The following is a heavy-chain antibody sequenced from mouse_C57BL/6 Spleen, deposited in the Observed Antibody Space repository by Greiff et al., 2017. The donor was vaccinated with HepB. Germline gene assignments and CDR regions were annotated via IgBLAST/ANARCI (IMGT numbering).Heavy chain of an antibody. CDR2: ISDGGSYT. CDR3: ARGAQFDY. Sequence: EVKLVESGGGLVKPGGSLKLSCAASGFTFSSYAMSWVRQTPEKRLEWVATISDGGSYTYYPDNVKGRFTISRDNAKNNLDLQMSHLKSEDTAMYYCARGAQFDYWGQGTTLTVSS. D-gene: IGHD3-2*02. CDR1: GFTFSSYA. J-gene: IGHJ2*01. V-gene: IGHV5-4*03.